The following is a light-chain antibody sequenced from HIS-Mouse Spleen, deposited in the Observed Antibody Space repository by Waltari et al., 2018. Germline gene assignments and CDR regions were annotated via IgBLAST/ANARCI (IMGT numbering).Light chain of an antibody. V-gene: IGKV3-11*01. Sequence: DIVLTQSPATLSLSPGERATLSCRASQSVSSYLAWYQQKPGQAPRLLIYDASNRATGIPARFSGSGSGTDFTLTISSQEPEDFAVYYCQQRSNWPPLTFGGGTKVEIK. CDR3: QQRSNWPPLT. CDR2: DAS. CDR1: QSVSSY. J-gene: IGKJ4*01.